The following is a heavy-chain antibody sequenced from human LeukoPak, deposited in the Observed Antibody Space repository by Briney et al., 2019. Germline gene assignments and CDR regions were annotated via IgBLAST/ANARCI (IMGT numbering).Heavy chain of an antibody. CDR3: ALEYSSSSVDY. Sequence: GGSLRLSCAASGFTFSSYGMHWVRQAPGKGLEWVSYISSSGNNIYYADSVKGRFTISRDNAKNSLYLQMNSLRAEDTAVYYCALEYSSSSVDYWGQGTLVTVSS. D-gene: IGHD6-6*01. CDR1: GFTFSSYG. V-gene: IGHV3-48*04. CDR2: ISSSGNNI. J-gene: IGHJ4*02.